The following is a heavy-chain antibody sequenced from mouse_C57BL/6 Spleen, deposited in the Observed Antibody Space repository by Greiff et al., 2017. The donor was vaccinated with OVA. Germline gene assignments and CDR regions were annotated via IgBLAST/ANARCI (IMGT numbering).Heavy chain of an antibody. CDR2: ISPGSGNT. V-gene: IGHV1-66*01. CDR3: ARWALYGSSYYYFDY. D-gene: IGHD1-1*01. CDR1: GYSFTSYY. J-gene: IGHJ2*01. Sequence: QVQLQQSGPELVKPGASVKISCKASGYSFTSYYIHWVKQRPGQGLEWIGWISPGSGNTKYNEKFKGKATLTADTASSTAYMQLSSLTSEDSAVYYCARWALYGSSYYYFDYWGQGTTLTVSS.